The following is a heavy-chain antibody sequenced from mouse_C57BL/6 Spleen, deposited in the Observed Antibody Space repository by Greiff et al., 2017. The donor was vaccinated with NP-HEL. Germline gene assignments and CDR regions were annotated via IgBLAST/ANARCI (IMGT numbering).Heavy chain of an antibody. CDR2: IDPSDSYT. V-gene: IGHV1-59*01. CDR1: GYTFTSYW. CDR3: AREGSSGYARWVDY. Sequence: QVQLQQPGAELVRPGTSVKLSCKASGYTFTSYWMHWVKQRPGQGLEWIGVIDPSDSYTNYNQKFKGKATLTVDTSSSTAYMQLSSLTSEDSAVYYCAREGSSGYARWVDYWGQGTSVTVSS. D-gene: IGHD3-2*02. J-gene: IGHJ4*01.